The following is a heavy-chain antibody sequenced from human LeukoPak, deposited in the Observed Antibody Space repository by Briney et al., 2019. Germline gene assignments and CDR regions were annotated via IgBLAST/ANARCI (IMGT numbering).Heavy chain of an antibody. D-gene: IGHD2-15*01. CDR3: ARDSRRCSGGSCYPDY. V-gene: IGHV3-21*01. J-gene: IGHJ4*02. Sequence: PGGSLRLSCAASGFTFSSYSMNWVRQAPGKGLEWVSSISSSSSYIYYADSVKGRFTISRDNAKNSLYLRMNSLRAEDTAVYYCARDSRRCSGGSCYPDYWGQGTLVTVSS. CDR1: GFTFSSYS. CDR2: ISSSSSYI.